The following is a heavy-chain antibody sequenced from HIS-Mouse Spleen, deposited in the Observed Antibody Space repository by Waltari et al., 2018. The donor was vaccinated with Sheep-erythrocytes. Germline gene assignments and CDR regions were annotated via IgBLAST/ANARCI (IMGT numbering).Heavy chain of an antibody. J-gene: IGHJ4*02. CDR2: MNPNSGNT. CDR1: YD. D-gene: IGHD6-6*01. Sequence: YDINWVRQATGQGLEWMGWMNPNSGNTGYAQKFQGRVTMTRNTSISTAYMELSSLRSEDTAVYYCARGFWVYSSSSGFDYWGQGTLVTVSS. CDR3: ARGFWVYSSSSGFDY. V-gene: IGHV1-8*01.